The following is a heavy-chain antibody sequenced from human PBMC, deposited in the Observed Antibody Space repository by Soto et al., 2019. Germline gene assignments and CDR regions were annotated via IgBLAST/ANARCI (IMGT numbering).Heavy chain of an antibody. CDR3: AREPLWFGELDFDY. Sequence: SETLSLTCAVYGGSFSGYYWSWIRQPPGKGLEWIGEINHSGSTNYNPSLKSRVTISVDTSKNQFSLKLSSVTAADTAVYYCAREPLWFGELDFDYWGQGTLVTVSS. D-gene: IGHD3-10*01. CDR2: INHSGST. J-gene: IGHJ4*02. CDR1: GGSFSGYY. V-gene: IGHV4-34*01.